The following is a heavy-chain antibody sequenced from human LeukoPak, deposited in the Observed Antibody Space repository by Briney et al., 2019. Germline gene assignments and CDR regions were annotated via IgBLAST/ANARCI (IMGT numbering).Heavy chain of an antibody. CDR3: ARDHFTDHPQNWFDP. CDR1: GYSFVGYY. Sequence: ASVKVSCKTSGYSFVGYYIHWVRLAPGQGLEWMGRTSPTGETTTYAQRFQGRVTMSSDTSTTTVFMELSSLTSDDTAVYYCARDHFTDHPQNWFDPWGQGTLVTVSS. D-gene: IGHD2/OR15-2a*01. J-gene: IGHJ5*02. CDR2: TSPTGETT. V-gene: IGHV1-46*01.